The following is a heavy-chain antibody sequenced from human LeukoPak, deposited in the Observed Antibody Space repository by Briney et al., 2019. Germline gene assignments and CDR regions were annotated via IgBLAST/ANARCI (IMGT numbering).Heavy chain of an antibody. D-gene: IGHD1-26*01. J-gene: IGHJ4*02. CDR1: GFTFSSYW. CDR2: IKHNGSEK. Sequence: GGSLRLSCAASGFTFSSYWMTWVRQAPGKGLEWVANIKHNGSEKFNADSVKGRFTIARENAKNSLYLQMNSLRAEDTAVYYCVRHSGTYYDYWGQGTLVTVSS. CDR3: VRHSGTYYDY. V-gene: IGHV3-7*01.